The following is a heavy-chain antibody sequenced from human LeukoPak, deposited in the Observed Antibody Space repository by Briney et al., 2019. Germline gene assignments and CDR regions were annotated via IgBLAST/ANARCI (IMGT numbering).Heavy chain of an antibody. D-gene: IGHD3-10*01. CDR3: AKDFMVRGVFNY. Sequence: GGSLRLSCAASRFTFSSYSMNWVRQAPGKGLEWVSSISSSSSYIYYADSVRGRFTISRDNAKNSLYLQMNSLRAEDTAVYYCAKDFMVRGVFNYWGQGTLVTVSS. V-gene: IGHV3-21*01. CDR1: RFTFSSYS. CDR2: ISSSSSYI. J-gene: IGHJ4*02.